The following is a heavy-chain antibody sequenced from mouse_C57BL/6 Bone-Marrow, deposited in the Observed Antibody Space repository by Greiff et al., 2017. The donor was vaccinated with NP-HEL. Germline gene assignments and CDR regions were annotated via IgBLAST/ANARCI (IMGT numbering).Heavy chain of an antibody. V-gene: IGHV14-3*01. D-gene: IGHD2-3*01. J-gene: IGHJ2*01. CDR3: DIYDGFLVLK. Sequence: VQLKQSVAELVRPGASVKLSCTASGFNIKNTYMHWVKQRPEQGLEWIGRIDPANGNTKYAPKFQGKATITADTSSNTAYLQLSSLTSEDTAICYCDIYDGFLVLKWGQGTTFPVST. CDR2: IDPANGNT. CDR1: GFNIKNTY.